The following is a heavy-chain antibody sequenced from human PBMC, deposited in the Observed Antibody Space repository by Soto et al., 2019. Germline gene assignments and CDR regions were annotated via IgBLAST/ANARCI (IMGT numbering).Heavy chain of an antibody. CDR2: INSDGSST. CDR1: GFTFSSYW. J-gene: IGHJ6*02. CDR3: ARIYGDYDLGYYYYGMDV. V-gene: IGHV3-74*01. Sequence: EVQLVESGGGLVQPGGSLRLSCAASGFTFSSYWMHWVRQAPGKGLVWVSRINSDGSSTSYADSVKGRFTISRDNAKNTLYLQMNSPRAEDTAVYYCARIYGDYDLGYYYYGMDVWGQGTTVTVSS. D-gene: IGHD4-17*01.